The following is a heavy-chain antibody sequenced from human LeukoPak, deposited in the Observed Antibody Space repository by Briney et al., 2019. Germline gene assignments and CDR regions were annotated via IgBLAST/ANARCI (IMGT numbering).Heavy chain of an antibody. D-gene: IGHD7-27*01. J-gene: IGHJ6*03. CDR1: GFTFSSYG. Sequence: GRSLRLSCAASGFTFSSYGMHWVRQAPGKGLEWVAVISYDGSNKYYADSVKGRFTISRDNSKNTLYLQMNSLRAEDTAVYYCARDLGSYYMDVWGKGTTVTISS. CDR3: ARDLGSYYMDV. V-gene: IGHV3-30*03. CDR2: ISYDGSNK.